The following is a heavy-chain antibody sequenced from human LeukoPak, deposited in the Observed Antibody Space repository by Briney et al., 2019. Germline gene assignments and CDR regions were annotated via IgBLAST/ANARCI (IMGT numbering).Heavy chain of an antibody. J-gene: IGHJ3*02. Sequence: GRSLRLSCAASGFTFSNYWMHWVRQAPGKGLVWVSRIDSDGRTTKYANSVRGRFTISRDNAKNTLYLQMNSLRAEDTAVYYCAKLRFLEWSRDAFDIWGQGTMVTVSS. V-gene: IGHV3-74*03. CDR1: GFTFSNYW. D-gene: IGHD3-3*01. CDR2: IDSDGRTT. CDR3: AKLRFLEWSRDAFDI.